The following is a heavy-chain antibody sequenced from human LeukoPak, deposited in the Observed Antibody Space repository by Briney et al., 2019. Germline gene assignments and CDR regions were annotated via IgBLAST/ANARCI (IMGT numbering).Heavy chain of an antibody. D-gene: IGHD5-18*01. Sequence: GGSLRLSCTASGFTFSHYSMNWVRQAPGKGLEWVSSNSGSSSYIYYADSVKGRFTISRDNAKNSLYLQMNSLRAEDTAVYYCAKRIQSAMATGYWGQGTLVTVSS. V-gene: IGHV3-21*04. CDR1: GFTFSHYS. CDR3: AKRIQSAMATGY. J-gene: IGHJ4*02. CDR2: NSGSSSYI.